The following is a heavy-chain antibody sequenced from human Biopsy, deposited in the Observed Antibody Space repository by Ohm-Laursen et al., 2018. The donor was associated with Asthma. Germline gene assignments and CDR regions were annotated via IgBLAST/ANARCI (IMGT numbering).Heavy chain of an antibody. CDR3: ARQSGQDYGDSSGFDI. CDR1: GFTVSNFA. CDR2: ISSGSGST. D-gene: IGHD3-22*01. Sequence: GSLRLSCAASGFTVSNFAMNWVRQAPGQGLEWVSVISSGSGSTYYADSVKGRFTISRDNSRNRLYLQINRLTVEDSAVYFCARQSGQDYGDSSGFDIWGQGTKVAVSS. V-gene: IGHV3-23*01. J-gene: IGHJ3*02.